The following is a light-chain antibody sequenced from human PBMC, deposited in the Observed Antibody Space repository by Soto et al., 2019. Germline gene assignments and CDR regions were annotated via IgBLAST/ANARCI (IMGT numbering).Light chain of an antibody. CDR1: QSISNW. V-gene: IGKV1-5*01. CDR3: QHYNSSSEA. J-gene: IGKJ1*01. CDR2: HAS. Sequence: DIQITQSPSTLPASVGDRVTITCRASQSISNWLAWYQQTPGTAPKLLIYHASTLESGVPSRFSGSGAGTECTLTISSLQPDDFATYYCQHYNSSSEAFGQGTQVDI.